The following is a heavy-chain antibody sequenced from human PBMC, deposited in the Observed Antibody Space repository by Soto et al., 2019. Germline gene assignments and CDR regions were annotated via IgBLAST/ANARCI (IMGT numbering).Heavy chain of an antibody. CDR2: ISGSGGST. V-gene: IGHV3-23*01. J-gene: IGHJ4*02. CDR1: GYTLSSYA. CDR3: AKGVYPVRVTTFLDY. Sequence: EVQLLESGGGLVQPGGSLRLSCAASGYTLSSYAMSWVRQAPGKGLEWVSAISGSGGSTYYADSVKGRFTISRDNSKNTLYLQMNSLRAEDTAVYYCAKGVYPVRVTTFLDYWGQGTLVTVSS. D-gene: IGHD4-17*01.